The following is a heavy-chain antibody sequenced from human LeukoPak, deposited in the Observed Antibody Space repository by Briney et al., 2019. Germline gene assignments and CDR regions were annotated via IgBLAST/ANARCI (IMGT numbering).Heavy chain of an antibody. CDR1: GGSFSSYY. V-gene: IGHV4-59*01. J-gene: IGHJ6*02. CDR3: ARGAHYGGTSYYYYYYGMDV. CDR2: IYYSGST. D-gene: IGHD4-17*01. Sequence: KPSETLSLTCAVYGGSFSSYYWSWIRQPPGKGLEWLGYIYYSGSTNYNPSLKSRVTISVDTSKNQFSLKLSSVTAADTAVYYCARGAHYGGTSYYYYYYGMDVWGQGTTVTVSS.